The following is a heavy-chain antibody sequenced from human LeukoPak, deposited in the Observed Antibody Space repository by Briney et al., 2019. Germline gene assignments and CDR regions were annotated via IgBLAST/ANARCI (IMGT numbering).Heavy chain of an antibody. Sequence: SVKVSCKASGGTFSSYAISWVRQAPGQGLEWMGGIIPIFGTANYAQKFQGRVTITADESTSTAYMELSSLRSEDTAVYYCATGKNYYDSSGYTRDWFDPWGRGTLVTVSS. J-gene: IGHJ5*02. CDR3: ATGKNYYDSSGYTRDWFDP. CDR2: IIPIFGTA. CDR1: GGTFSSYA. D-gene: IGHD3-22*01. V-gene: IGHV1-69*01.